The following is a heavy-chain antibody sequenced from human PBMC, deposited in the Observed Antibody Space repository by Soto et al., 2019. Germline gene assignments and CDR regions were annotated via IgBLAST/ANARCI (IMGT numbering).Heavy chain of an antibody. CDR3: AKDWGPSSGWYSWFDT. D-gene: IGHD6-19*01. V-gene: IGHV3-23*01. Sequence: GGSLRLSCAASGFTFNRYGMSWVRQAPGKGLEWVSAISNSGGSTSYADSVKGRFSISRDNSKNTLYLQMDSLRAEDTAVYYCAKDWGPSSGWYSWFDTWGQGTLVTVSS. J-gene: IGHJ5*02. CDR1: GFTFNRYG. CDR2: ISNSGGST.